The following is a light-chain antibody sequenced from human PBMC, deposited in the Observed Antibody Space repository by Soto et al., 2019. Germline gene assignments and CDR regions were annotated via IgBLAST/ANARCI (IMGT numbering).Light chain of an antibody. Sequence: EIVLTQSPGTLSLSPGERATLSCRASQSVAYNYLAWYQQKPGQAPRLLIYAAASMVTGIPDRFSGSGSGTDFTLTISSLQPADVAVYYYQQYGCSPPSTFGPRTKVDIK. CDR3: QQYGCSPPST. CDR1: QSVAYNY. V-gene: IGKV3-20*01. J-gene: IGKJ3*01. CDR2: AAA.